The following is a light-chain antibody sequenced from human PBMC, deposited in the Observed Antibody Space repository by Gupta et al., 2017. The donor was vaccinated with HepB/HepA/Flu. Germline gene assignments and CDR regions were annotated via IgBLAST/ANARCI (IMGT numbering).Light chain of an antibody. CDR3: ILYSGGAHPGV. J-gene: IGLJ3*02. Sequence: QTVVTQEPSLTVSPGGTVTLTCASSTGAVTSGYYPNWFQQKPGQEPRAQIYSTNNKHYWNTARGLCYLLGGNDALQTQGVTPEEEADEYCILYSGGAHPGVFGGGTKLTVL. V-gene: IGLV7-43*01. CDR2: STN. CDR1: TGAVTSGYY.